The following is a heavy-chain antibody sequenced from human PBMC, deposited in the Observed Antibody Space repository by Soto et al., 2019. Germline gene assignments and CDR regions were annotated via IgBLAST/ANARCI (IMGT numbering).Heavy chain of an antibody. CDR2: ISADGGAR. J-gene: IGHJ4*02. CDR1: EFTFSTYA. Sequence: GGSLRLSCAASEFTFSTYAMSWARQAPGKGLEWVAAISADGGARYHADSVKGRFTISRANSRNTLYLQMNSLRAEDTAVYYCAKIASMSYSSYWGQGTLVTVSS. CDR3: AKIASMSYSSY. D-gene: IGHD1-26*01. V-gene: IGHV3-23*01.